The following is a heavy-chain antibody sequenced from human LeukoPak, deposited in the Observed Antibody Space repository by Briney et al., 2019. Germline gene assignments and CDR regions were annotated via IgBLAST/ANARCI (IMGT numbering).Heavy chain of an antibody. D-gene: IGHD6-19*01. CDR2: IYYSGST. Sequence: SETLSLTCTVSGGSISSYYWNWIRQPPGKGLEWIGNIYYSGSTNYNPSLKSRVTISVDTSKNQCSLKLSSVTAADAAVYCCARNSGWPRVWFDPWGQGTLVTVSS. CDR1: GGSISSYY. V-gene: IGHV4-59*01. CDR3: ARNSGWPRVWFDP. J-gene: IGHJ5*02.